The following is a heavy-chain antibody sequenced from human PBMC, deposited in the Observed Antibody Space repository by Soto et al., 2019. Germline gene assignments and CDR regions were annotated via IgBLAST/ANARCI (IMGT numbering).Heavy chain of an antibody. CDR2: IIPIFGTA. CDR3: ARASPGLYGMDV. V-gene: IGHV1-69*13. J-gene: IGHJ6*02. Sequence: SVKVSCKASGGTFSSYAISWVRQAPGQGLEWMGGIIPIFGTANYARKFQGRVTITADESTSTAYMELSSLRSEDTAVYYCARASPGLYGMDVWGQGTTVTVSS. CDR1: GGTFSSYA. D-gene: IGHD2-2*01.